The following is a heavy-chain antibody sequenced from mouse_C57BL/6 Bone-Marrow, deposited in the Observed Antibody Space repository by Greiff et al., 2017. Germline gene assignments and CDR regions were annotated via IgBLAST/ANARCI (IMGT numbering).Heavy chain of an antibody. Sequence: EVKLVESGAELVRPGASVKLSCTASGFNIKDYYMHWVKQRPEQSLEWIGRIDPEDGDTEYAPKFQGKATMTADTSSNTAYLQLSSLTSEDTAVYYCTPITTVVATRGYWGQGTTLAVSS. CDR1: GFNIKDYY. CDR2: IDPEDGDT. CDR3: TPITTVVATRGY. J-gene: IGHJ2*01. V-gene: IGHV14-1*01. D-gene: IGHD1-1*01.